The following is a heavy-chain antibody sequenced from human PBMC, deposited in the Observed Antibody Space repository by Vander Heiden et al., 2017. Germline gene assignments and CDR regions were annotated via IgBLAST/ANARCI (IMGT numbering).Heavy chain of an antibody. V-gene: IGHV3-15*01. CDR2: IKSKTDGGTT. Sequence: EVQLVESGGGLVKPGGSLRLSCAASGFTLSNAWMSWVSQAPGKGLEWVGRIKSKTDGGTTDYAAPVKGRFTISRDDSKNTLYLQMNSLKTEDTAVYYCTTDHYGDYDRGKYYFDYWGQGTLVTVSS. CDR1: GFTLSNAW. J-gene: IGHJ4*02. CDR3: TTDHYGDYDRGKYYFDY. D-gene: IGHD4-17*01.